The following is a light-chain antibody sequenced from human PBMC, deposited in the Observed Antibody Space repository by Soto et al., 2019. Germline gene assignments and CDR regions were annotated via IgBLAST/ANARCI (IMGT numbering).Light chain of an antibody. CDR3: QQYDSYSWT. CDR2: DAS. V-gene: IGKV1-5*01. CDR1: QSISSW. J-gene: IGKJ1*01. Sequence: DIQMTQSPSTLSASVDRVTITCRASQSISSWLAWYQQKPGKAPKLLIYDASSLESGVPSRFSGSGSGTEFTLTISSLQTDDFASYYCQQYDSYSWTFDQGTKVDIK.